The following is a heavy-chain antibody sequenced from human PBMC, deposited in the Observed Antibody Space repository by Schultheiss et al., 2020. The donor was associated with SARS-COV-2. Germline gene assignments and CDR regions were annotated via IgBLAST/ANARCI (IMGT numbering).Heavy chain of an antibody. V-gene: IGHV4-61*01. Sequence: SQTLSLTCTVSGGSVGSGSYYWSWIRQPPGKGLEWIGYISYSGSTKYNPSLEGRVTISVDTSKNQFSLKLSSVTAADTAVYYCARGLVGATDLDYWGQGTLVTVSS. J-gene: IGHJ4*02. CDR2: ISYSGST. CDR3: ARGLVGATDLDY. CDR1: GGSVGSGSYY. D-gene: IGHD1-26*01.